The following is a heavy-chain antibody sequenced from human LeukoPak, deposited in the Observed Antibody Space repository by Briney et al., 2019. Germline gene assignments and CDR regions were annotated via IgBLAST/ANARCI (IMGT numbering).Heavy chain of an antibody. D-gene: IGHD6-19*01. CDR3: ARRIAVAGNFDY. Sequence: GVCLRLSCAASGFTFSSCWMHWVRQAPGKGLVWVSRINSDGSSTSYADSVKGRFTISRDNAKNTLYLQMNSLRAEDTAVYYCARRIAVAGNFDYWGQGTLVTVSS. CDR2: INSDGSST. CDR1: GFTFSSCW. J-gene: IGHJ4*02. V-gene: IGHV3-74*01.